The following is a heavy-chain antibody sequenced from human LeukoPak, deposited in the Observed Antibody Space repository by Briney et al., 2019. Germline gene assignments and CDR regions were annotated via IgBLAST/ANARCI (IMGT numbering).Heavy chain of an antibody. V-gene: IGHV3-21*01. D-gene: IGHD3-10*01. CDR3: ARDRPDIWFGELSGFDY. CDR1: GFTFSSYG. J-gene: IGHJ4*02. Sequence: GGSLRLSCAASGFTFSSYGMNWVRQAPGKGLEWVSSISSSSSYIYYADSVKGRFTISRDNAKNSLYLQMNSLRAEDTAVYYCARDRPDIWFGELSGFDYWGQGTLVTVSS. CDR2: ISSSSSYI.